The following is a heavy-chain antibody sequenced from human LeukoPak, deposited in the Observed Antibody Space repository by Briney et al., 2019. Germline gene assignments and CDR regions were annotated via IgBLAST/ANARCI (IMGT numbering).Heavy chain of an antibody. CDR1: GFTFSSYG. CDR3: ARDWGVIVVVPAASNWFDP. J-gene: IGHJ5*02. CDR2: IWYDGSNK. V-gene: IGHV3-33*01. D-gene: IGHD2-2*01. Sequence: GGSLRLSCAASGFTFSSYGMHWVRQAPGKGLEWVAVIWYDGSNKYYADSVKGRFTISRDNSKNTLYLQMNSLRAEDTAVYYCARDWGVIVVVPAASNWFDPWGQGTLVTVSS.